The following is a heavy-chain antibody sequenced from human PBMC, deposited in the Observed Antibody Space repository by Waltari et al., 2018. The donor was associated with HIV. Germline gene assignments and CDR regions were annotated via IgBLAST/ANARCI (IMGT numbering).Heavy chain of an antibody. D-gene: IGHD5-12*01. CDR2: TYYTTKLFY. Sequence: VQLQQSGPGLVKASQTLSLTCAISGDSVSRNGGAWNWIRQSPSRGLEWLGRTYYTTKLFYDYAVSVKSRTTIHPDSPKNHFALQLNSVTLEDTAVYCWARGWLRDYCDDWGQGTLVTVSP. CDR1: GDSVSRNGGA. CDR3: ARGWLRDYCDD. V-gene: IGHV6-1*01. J-gene: IGHJ4*02.